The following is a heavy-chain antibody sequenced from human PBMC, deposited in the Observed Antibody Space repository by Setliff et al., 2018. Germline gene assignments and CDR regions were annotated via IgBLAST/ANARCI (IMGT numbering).Heavy chain of an antibody. CDR2: ISVYNGKT. V-gene: IGHV1-18*01. Sequence: ASVKVSCKASGYTFTSYGFSWVRQAPGQGLEWMGWISVYNGKTKYAQKFQGRVTMTTDTSTSTAYMELRSLRSDDTAVYYCARERGIAVAGSDYYGMDVWGQGTTVTVSS. CDR3: ARERGIAVAGSDYYGMDV. CDR1: GYTFTSYG. D-gene: IGHD6-19*01. J-gene: IGHJ6*02.